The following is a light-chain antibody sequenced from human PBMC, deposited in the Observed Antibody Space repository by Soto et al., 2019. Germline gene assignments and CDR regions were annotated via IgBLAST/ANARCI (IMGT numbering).Light chain of an antibody. J-gene: IGLJ1*01. Sequence: QSVLTQPASLSGSPGQAITLTCTGTNSDVGGYNYVSWYQQHPGKAPKLMIYDVSNRPSGVSNRFSGSKSGNTASLTISGLQAEDEADYYCSSYTSSSTLYVFGTGTKVTVL. CDR2: DVS. V-gene: IGLV2-14*01. CDR3: SSYTSSSTLYV. CDR1: NSDVGGYNY.